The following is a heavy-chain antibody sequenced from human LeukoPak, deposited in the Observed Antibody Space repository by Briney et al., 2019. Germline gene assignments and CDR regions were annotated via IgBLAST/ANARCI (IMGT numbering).Heavy chain of an antibody. CDR2: IRYDGSNK. V-gene: IGHV3-30*02. Sequence: GGSLRLSCAASGFTFSSYAMSWVRQAPGKGLEWVAFIRYDGSNKYYADSVKGRFTISRDNSKNTLYLQMNSLRAEDTAVYYCASSVITTTPVYFDYWGQGTLVTVSS. CDR3: ASSVITTTPVYFDY. CDR1: GFTFSSYA. D-gene: IGHD3-22*01. J-gene: IGHJ4*02.